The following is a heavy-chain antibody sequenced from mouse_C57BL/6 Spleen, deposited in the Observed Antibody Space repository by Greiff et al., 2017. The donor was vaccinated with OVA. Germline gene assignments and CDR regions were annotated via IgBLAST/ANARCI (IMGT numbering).Heavy chain of an antibody. Sequence: DVMLVESGGGLVKPGGSLKLSCAASGFTFSSYAMSWVRQTPEKRLEWVATISDGGSYTYYPDNVKGRFTISRDNAKNNLYLQMSHLKSEDTAMYYCASSDYDAKFAYWGQGTLVTVSA. CDR3: ASSDYDAKFAY. D-gene: IGHD2-4*01. V-gene: IGHV5-4*03. CDR1: GFTFSSYA. J-gene: IGHJ3*01. CDR2: ISDGGSYT.